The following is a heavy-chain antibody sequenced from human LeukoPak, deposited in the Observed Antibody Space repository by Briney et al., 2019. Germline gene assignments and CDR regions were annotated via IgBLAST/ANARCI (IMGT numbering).Heavy chain of an antibody. Sequence: GGSLRLYCAASGFSFNTYAMSWVRQAPGKGLEWVSAISNTGGSTYYADSVKGRFTISRDKSKNTLSLQMNSLRAEDTAVYYCAQQVGYCSSGSCYFTYWGQGTLVTVSS. CDR1: GFSFNTYA. CDR3: AQQVGYCSSGSCYFTY. CDR2: ISNTGGST. D-gene: IGHD2-15*01. V-gene: IGHV3-23*01. J-gene: IGHJ1*01.